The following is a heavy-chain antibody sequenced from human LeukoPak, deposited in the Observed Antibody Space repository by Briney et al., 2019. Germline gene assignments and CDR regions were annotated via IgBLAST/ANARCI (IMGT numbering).Heavy chain of an antibody. CDR1: GYSFTSYW. J-gene: IGHJ1*01. CDR2: IYPGDSGT. D-gene: IGHD6-19*01. Sequence: GESLKISCKGSGYSFTSYWIGWVRQMPGKGLEWMVIIYPGDSGTRYSPSFQGQVTISADKSISTAYLQWSSLKASDTAMYYCARPLRPPGYSSGWYFQHWGQGTLVTVSS. V-gene: IGHV5-51*01. CDR3: ARPLRPPGYSSGWYFQH.